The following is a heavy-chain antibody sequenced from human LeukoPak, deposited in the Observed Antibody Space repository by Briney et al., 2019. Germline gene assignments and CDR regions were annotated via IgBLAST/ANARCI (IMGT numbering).Heavy chain of an antibody. D-gene: IGHD3-16*01. V-gene: IGHV1-8*03. Sequence: ASVKVSCKDCGYTFTTYDLNWVRQAAGQGLEWMGWMNPNTGNKHYAQKFQVKVTFPRTTSISTTSMFLRIIKSDATAVYFCARSKIQGDHNWFAPWGGETLVTVAS. CDR1: GYTFTTYD. J-gene: IGHJ5*02. CDR3: ARSKIQGDHNWFAP. CDR2: MNPNTGNK.